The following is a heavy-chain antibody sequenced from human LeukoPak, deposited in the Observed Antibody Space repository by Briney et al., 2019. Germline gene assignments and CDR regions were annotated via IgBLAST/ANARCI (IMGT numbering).Heavy chain of an antibody. Sequence: GGSLRLSCGGSGFSFSSYEMNWVRQAPGKGLEWVSYISSSGSTIYYADSVKGRFTISRDNAKNSLYLQMSSLRVEDTAVYYCARMRPDLDYWGQGTLVTVSS. J-gene: IGHJ4*02. D-gene: IGHD6-6*01. CDR1: GFSFSSYE. CDR3: ARMRPDLDY. CDR2: ISSSGSTI. V-gene: IGHV3-48*03.